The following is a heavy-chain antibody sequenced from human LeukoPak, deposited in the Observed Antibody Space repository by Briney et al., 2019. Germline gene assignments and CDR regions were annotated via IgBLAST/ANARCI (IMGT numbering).Heavy chain of an antibody. D-gene: IGHD6-19*01. J-gene: IGHJ4*02. Sequence: SQTLSLTCAISGDSVSSNSAAWNWIRQSPSRGLEWLGRTYYRSKWYNDYAVSVKSRITINPDTSKNQFSLQLNSVTPEDTAVYYCARFAVAGTPDGTSLRYGPDYWGQGTLVTVSS. V-gene: IGHV6-1*01. CDR3: ARFAVAGTPDGTSLRYGPDY. CDR2: TYYRSKWYN. CDR1: GDSVSSNSAA.